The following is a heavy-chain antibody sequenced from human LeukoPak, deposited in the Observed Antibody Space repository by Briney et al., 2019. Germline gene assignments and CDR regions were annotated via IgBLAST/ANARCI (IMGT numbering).Heavy chain of an antibody. CDR2: ISPSGDRT. CDR3: ANPSDFPIADNWFDP. Sequence: LAGGSLRLSCAASGFTFTNHPMHWVRQASGKRLEYVSAISPSGDRTWYADSVKGRFTISRDNSKNTLYLQMNSLRAEDTAVYYCANPSDFPIADNWFDPWGQGTLVTVSS. J-gene: IGHJ5*02. CDR1: GFTFTNHP. V-gene: IGHV3-64*04. D-gene: IGHD3-3*01.